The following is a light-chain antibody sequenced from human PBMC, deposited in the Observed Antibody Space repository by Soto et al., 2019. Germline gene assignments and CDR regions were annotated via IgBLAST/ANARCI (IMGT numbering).Light chain of an antibody. CDR1: QSVSSSY. Sequence: EIVLTQSPGTLSLSPGERATLSCRASQSVSSSYLAWYQQKPGQAPRLLIYGASSRATGIPDRFSGSGSGTDFTLTISRLEPEDFAVYYFQQYGSSPHLTFGGGTKVEIK. CDR3: QQYGSSPHLT. CDR2: GAS. V-gene: IGKV3-20*01. J-gene: IGKJ4*01.